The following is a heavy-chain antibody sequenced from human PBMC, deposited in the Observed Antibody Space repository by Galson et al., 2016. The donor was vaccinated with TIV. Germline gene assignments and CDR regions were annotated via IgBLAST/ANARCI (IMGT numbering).Heavy chain of an antibody. Sequence: SVKVSCKASGYTFTGYYIHWVRQAPGQGLEYLGRINPNSGAKNSARKFQDRVTMTRDTSINTAYLELSSLRSDDTALYYCARSYYYDDRPLDYWGQGTLVTVSS. CDR1: GYTFTGYY. V-gene: IGHV1-2*06. CDR2: INPNSGAK. CDR3: ARSYYYDDRPLDY. D-gene: IGHD3-22*01. J-gene: IGHJ4*02.